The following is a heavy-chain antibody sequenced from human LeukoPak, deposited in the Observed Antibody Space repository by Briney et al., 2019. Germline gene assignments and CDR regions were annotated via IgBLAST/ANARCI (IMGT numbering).Heavy chain of an antibody. Sequence: GGSLRLSCAASGFTVSSNYMSWVRQAPGKGLEWVSVIYSGGSTYYADSVKGRFTISRDNSKNTLYLQMNSLRAKVTAVYYCARGGYSYGYWFDPWGQGTLVTVSS. V-gene: IGHV3-53*01. J-gene: IGHJ5*02. CDR1: GFTVSSNY. D-gene: IGHD5-18*01. CDR3: ARGGYSYGYWFDP. CDR2: IYSGGST.